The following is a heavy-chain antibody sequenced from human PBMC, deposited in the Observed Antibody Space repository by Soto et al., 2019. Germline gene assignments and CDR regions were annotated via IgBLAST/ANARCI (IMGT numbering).Heavy chain of an antibody. Sequence: ASVKVSCKASGGTFSSYAISWVRQAPGQGLEWMGGIIPIFGTANYAQKFQGRVTITADESTSTAYMELSSLRSEDTAVYYCAIEVENYGDYLFDYWGQGTLVTVSS. V-gene: IGHV1-69*13. D-gene: IGHD4-17*01. CDR3: AIEVENYGDYLFDY. CDR2: IIPIFGTA. J-gene: IGHJ4*02. CDR1: GGTFSSYA.